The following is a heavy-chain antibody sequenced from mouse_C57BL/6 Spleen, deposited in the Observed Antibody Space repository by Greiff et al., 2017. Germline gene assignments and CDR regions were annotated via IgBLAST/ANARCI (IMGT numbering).Heavy chain of an antibody. V-gene: IGHV1-53*01. Sequence: QVQLQQPGTELVKPGASVKLSCTASGYTFTSYWMHWVKQRPGQGLEWIGNINPGNGGTNYNAKFKSKATLTVDNTSSTAYMLLSLLTSEDAAVYDSSSYDGSYEGYFDYWGQGTTLTVSS. J-gene: IGHJ2*01. CDR3: SSYDGSYEGYFDY. CDR2: INPGNGGT. D-gene: IGHD2-3*01. CDR1: GYTFTSYW.